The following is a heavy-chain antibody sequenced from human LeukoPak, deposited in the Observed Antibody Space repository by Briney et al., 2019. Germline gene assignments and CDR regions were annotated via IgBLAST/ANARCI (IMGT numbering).Heavy chain of an antibody. CDR3: ARDNSVRDEAWWFNP. J-gene: IGHJ5*02. D-gene: IGHD5-24*01. CDR2: ISLSGGST. CDR1: GYTFTGYW. Sequence: ASVKVSCKAFGYTFTGYWMHWVRQAPGQGPEWMGVISLSGGSTIYAQKFKGRVTLTGDMSTSTDYLELSSLRSEDTAVYYCARDNSVRDEAWWFNPWGQGTLVTVSS. V-gene: IGHV1-46*01.